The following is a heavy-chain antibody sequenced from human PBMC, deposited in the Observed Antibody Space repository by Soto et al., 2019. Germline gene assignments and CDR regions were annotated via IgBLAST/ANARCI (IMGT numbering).Heavy chain of an antibody. Sequence: GGSLTLSCTASGFTFSNFDMSWVRQAPGQGLEWVSCISGSGRGAYYADSVKGRFTISRDNSKDTLYLQMNSLRAEDTAVYYCVSAQPEKNSSRWFFSPTYYYYGMDVWGQGTTVTVSS. CDR3: VSAQPEKNSSRWFFSPTYYYYGMDV. CDR1: GFTFSNFD. CDR2: ISGSGRGA. D-gene: IGHD6-13*01. J-gene: IGHJ6*02. V-gene: IGHV3-23*01.